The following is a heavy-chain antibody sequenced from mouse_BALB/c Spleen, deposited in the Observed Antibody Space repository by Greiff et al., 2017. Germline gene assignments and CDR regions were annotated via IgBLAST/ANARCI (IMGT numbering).Heavy chain of an antibody. CDR1: GFNIKDYY. D-gene: IGHD2-4*01. CDR3: NDFSGITAG. V-gene: IGHV14-4*02. J-gene: IGHJ3*02. Sequence: VQLKQSGAELVRSGASVKLSCTASGFNIKDYYMHWVKQRPEQGLEWIGWIDPENGDTEYAPKFQGKATMTADTSSNTAYLQLSSLTSEDTAVYYCNDFSGITAGWGQGTLVTVSA. CDR2: IDPENGDT.